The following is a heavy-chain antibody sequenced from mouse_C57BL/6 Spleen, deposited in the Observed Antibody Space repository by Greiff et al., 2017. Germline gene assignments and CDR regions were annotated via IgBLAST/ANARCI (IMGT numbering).Heavy chain of an antibody. V-gene: IGHV1-52*01. CDR2: IDPSDSET. D-gene: IGHD3-2*02. CDR1: GYTFTSYW. J-gene: IGHJ4*01. CDR3: ARVLDSSGYSYAMDY. Sequence: VQLQQPGAELVRPGSSVKLSCKASGYTFTSYWMHWVKQRPIQGLEWIGNIDPSDSETNYNQKFKDKATLTVDKSSSTAYMQLSSLTSEDSAVYYCARVLDSSGYSYAMDYWGQGTSVTVSS.